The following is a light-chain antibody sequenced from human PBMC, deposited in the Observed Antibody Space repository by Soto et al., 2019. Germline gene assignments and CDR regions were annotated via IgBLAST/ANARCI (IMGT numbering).Light chain of an antibody. Sequence: EIVLTQSPATLSVSPGGRATLSCRASESVGSIYLAWYQQKVGQAPRLLIYGASNRATGIPDRFSGSGSGTDFTLTINSLEPEDFAVYYCQQYGISLITFGQGTRLEIK. CDR3: QQYGISLIT. V-gene: IGKV3-20*01. CDR2: GAS. CDR1: ESVGSIY. J-gene: IGKJ5*01.